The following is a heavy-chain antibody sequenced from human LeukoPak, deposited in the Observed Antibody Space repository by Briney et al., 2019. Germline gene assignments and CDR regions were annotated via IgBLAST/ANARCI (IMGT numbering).Heavy chain of an antibody. Sequence: SETLSLTCAVYGGSFSGYYWSWIRQPPGKGLEWIGEINHSGSTNYNPSLKSRVTISVDTSKNQFSLKLSSVTAADTAVYYCARRPFAEMARNWFDPWGQGTLVSVSS. CDR3: ARRPFAEMARNWFDP. CDR1: GGSFSGYY. V-gene: IGHV4-34*01. J-gene: IGHJ5*02. D-gene: IGHD5-24*01. CDR2: INHSGST.